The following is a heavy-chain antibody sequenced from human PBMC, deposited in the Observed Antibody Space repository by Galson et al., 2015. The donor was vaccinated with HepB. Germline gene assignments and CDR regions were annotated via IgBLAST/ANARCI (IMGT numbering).Heavy chain of an antibody. CDR1: GFNVSRNY. Sequence: SLRLSCAASGFNVSRNYMTWVRQAPGKGPEWVSVLYAGGNTYYADSVKGRFTISRHNSKNNFYLQMNSLRTNDTAVYYCARSSWRGGTNTDWGQGTLVTVSS. D-gene: IGHD3-10*01. CDR2: LYAGGNT. J-gene: IGHJ4*02. V-gene: IGHV3-53*04. CDR3: ARSSWRGGTNTD.